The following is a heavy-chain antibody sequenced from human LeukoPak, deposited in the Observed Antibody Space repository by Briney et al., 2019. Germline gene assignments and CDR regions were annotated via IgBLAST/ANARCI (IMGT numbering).Heavy chain of an antibody. J-gene: IGHJ4*02. CDR1: GYTFTSYY. CDR3: ARGRDGYNWHYFDY. D-gene: IGHD5-24*01. V-gene: IGHV1-46*01. CDR2: IIPSGGST. Sequence: ASVKVSCKASGYTFTSYYMHWVRQAPGQGREWRGIIIPSGGSTTYAQKFQGRVTMTTDTSTSTVYMELSSLRSEDTAVYYCARGRDGYNWHYFDYWGQGTLVTVSS.